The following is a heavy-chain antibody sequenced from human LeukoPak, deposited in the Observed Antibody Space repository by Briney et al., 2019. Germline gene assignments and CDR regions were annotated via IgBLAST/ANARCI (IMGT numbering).Heavy chain of an antibody. Sequence: GGSLRLSCEASGFTFSSYSMHWVRQAPGKGLEWVAVISYDGSNKYYADSVKGRFTISRDNSKNTLYLQMSSLRAEDTAVYYCAKDAYYYDSSGYYMSFDYWGQGTLVTVSS. V-gene: IGHV3-30*18. CDR1: GFTFSSYS. CDR2: ISYDGSNK. J-gene: IGHJ4*02. CDR3: AKDAYYYDSSGYYMSFDY. D-gene: IGHD3-22*01.